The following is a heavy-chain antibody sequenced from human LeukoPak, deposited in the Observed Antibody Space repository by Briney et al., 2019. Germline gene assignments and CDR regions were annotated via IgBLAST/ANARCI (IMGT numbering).Heavy chain of an antibody. CDR3: AKDQRDYYGVAIEYFQH. Sequence: AGGSLRLSCAASGFTFSSYGMHWVRQAPGKVLEWVAVISYDGSNKYYADSVKGRFTISRDNSKNTLYLQMNSLRAEDTAVYYCAKDQRDYYGVAIEYFQHWGQGTLVTVSS. CDR2: ISYDGSNK. J-gene: IGHJ1*01. D-gene: IGHD2-21*02. V-gene: IGHV3-30*18. CDR1: GFTFSSYG.